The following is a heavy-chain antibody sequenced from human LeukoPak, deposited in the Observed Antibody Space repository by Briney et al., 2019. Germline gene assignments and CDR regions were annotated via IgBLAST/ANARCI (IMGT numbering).Heavy chain of an antibody. CDR2: IYYSGST. J-gene: IGHJ4*02. V-gene: IGHV4-59*01. CDR1: GGSISSYY. D-gene: IGHD5-18*01. CDR3: ARGGYSYVDY. Sequence: SETLSLNCTVPGGSISSYYWSWIRQPPGKRLEWIGYIYYSGSTNYNPSLKSRVTISVDTSKNQFSLKLSSVTAADTAVYYCARGGYSYVDYWGQGTLVTVSS.